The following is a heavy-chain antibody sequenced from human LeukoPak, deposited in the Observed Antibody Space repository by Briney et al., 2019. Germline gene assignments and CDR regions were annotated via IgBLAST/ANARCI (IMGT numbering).Heavy chain of an antibody. CDR3: ASSTYYYDSSGYHTFFDY. CDR1: GGTFSSYA. V-gene: IGHV1-69*04. J-gene: IGHJ4*02. Sequence: ASVKVSCKASGGTFSSYAISWMRQAPGQGLEWMGRIIPILGIANYAQKFQGRVTITADKSTSTAYMELSSLRSEDTAVYYCASSTYYYDSSGYHTFFDYWGQGTLVTVSS. CDR2: IIPILGIA. D-gene: IGHD3-22*01.